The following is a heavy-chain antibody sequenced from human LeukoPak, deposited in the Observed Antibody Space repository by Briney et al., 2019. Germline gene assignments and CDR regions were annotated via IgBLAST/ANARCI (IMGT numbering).Heavy chain of an antibody. J-gene: IGHJ4*02. CDR3: AREFYSSGWETYYFDY. V-gene: IGHV4-61*02. D-gene: IGHD6-19*01. CDR1: GGSISSGSYY. Sequence: SETLSLTCTVSGGSISSGSYYWSWIRQPAGKGLEWIRRIYTSGSSNYNPSLKSRVTISVDTSKHQYSLKLSSVTAADTAVYYCAREFYSSGWETYYFDYWGQGTLVTVSS. CDR2: IYTSGSS.